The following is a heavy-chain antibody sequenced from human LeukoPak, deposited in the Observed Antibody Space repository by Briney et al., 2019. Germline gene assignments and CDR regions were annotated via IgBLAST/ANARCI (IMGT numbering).Heavy chain of an antibody. Sequence: SVKVSCKASGGTFISYAIRWVRQAPGQGLEGMGGINPIFGKANYAKKFQGRVTFTADESTSTAYMELSSLRSEDTAVYYCARGRKDIVLRQAHDAFDIWGQGTMVTVSS. CDR2: INPIFGKA. D-gene: IGHD2-8*01. V-gene: IGHV1-69*13. CDR3: ARGRKDIVLRQAHDAFDI. J-gene: IGHJ3*02. CDR1: GGTFISYA.